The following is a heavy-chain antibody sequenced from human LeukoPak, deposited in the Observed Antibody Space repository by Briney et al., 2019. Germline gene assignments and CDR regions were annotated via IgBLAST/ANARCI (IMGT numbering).Heavy chain of an antibody. CDR3: ARDMYSAPFGWFDP. D-gene: IGHD2-21*01. CDR1: GGSISGSSYY. CDR2: IYYSGST. J-gene: IGHJ5*02. Sequence: PSETLSLTCTVSGGSISGSSYYWGWIRQPPGKGLEWIGSIYYSGSTYYTPSLKSRVTISVDTSKNQFSLKLSSVTAADTAVYYCARDMYSAPFGWFDPWGQGTLVTVSS. V-gene: IGHV4-39*07.